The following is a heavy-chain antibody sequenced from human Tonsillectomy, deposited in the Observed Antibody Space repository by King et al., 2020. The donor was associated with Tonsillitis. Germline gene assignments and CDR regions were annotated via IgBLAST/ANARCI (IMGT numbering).Heavy chain of an antibody. D-gene: IGHD2-2*01. J-gene: IGHJ4*02. V-gene: IGHV1-18*04. CDR1: GYTFTSYG. Sequence: QLVQSGAEVKKPGASVKVSCKASGYTFTSYGINWVRQAPGQVLEWMGWISGYNGNTKYGQKFQGRVTMTTDTSTSTAYMELRSLRSDDTAVYFCARGLGDCSSTSCLLDYWGQGTLVTVSS. CDR3: ARGLGDCSSTSCLLDY. CDR2: ISGYNGNT.